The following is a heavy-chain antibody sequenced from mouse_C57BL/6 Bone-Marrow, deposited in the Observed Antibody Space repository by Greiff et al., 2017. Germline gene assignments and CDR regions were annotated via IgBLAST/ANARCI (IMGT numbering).Heavy chain of an antibody. J-gene: IGHJ3*01. CDR1: GFSFTSYG. V-gene: IGHV2-6*01. CDR2: IWGGSGT. CDR3: ATGGFAY. Sequence: VQLQESGPGLVAPSQSLSITCTVSGFSFTSYGVHWVRQSPGQGLEWLGVIWGGSGTNYNSALKSRLSISKYNSKSQVFLKMNSLQTDDTAMDYCATGGFAYWGQGTLVTVSA.